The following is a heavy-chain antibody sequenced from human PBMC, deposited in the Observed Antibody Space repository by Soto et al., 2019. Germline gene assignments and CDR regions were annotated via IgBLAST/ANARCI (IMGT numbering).Heavy chain of an antibody. J-gene: IGHJ4*02. V-gene: IGHV1-18*01. CDR3: ARDPPPSRE. CDR1: GYTFTNYH. CDR2: ISAYNGNT. Sequence: QVQLVQSGAEVKKPGASVKVSCKASGYTFTNYHISWVRQAPGQGLEWMGWISAYNGNTNYAQKLQGRATMTTNTSTSTASMELRSQRSDDTAVYSCARDPPPSREWGQGTLVPVSS.